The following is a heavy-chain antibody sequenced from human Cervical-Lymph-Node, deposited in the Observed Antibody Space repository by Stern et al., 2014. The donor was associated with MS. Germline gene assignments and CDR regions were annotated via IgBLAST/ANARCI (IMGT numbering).Heavy chain of an antibody. Sequence: VQLVESGGGVVQPGRSLRLSCAASGFTFSSDGMHWVRQAPGKGPEWVAGISYDGSSKYQADSVKGRFTISRDNSKKTLYLQMNSLRAEDTAVYYCARSYGTFDYFEYWGQGTLVTVSP. J-gene: IGHJ4*02. V-gene: IGHV3-30*03. CDR1: GFTFSSDG. D-gene: IGHD3-10*01. CDR3: ARSYGTFDYFEY. CDR2: ISYDGSSK.